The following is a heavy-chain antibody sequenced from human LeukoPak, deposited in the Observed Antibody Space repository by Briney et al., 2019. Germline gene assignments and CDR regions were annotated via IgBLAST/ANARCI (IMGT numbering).Heavy chain of an antibody. CDR1: GGSISSGGYY. CDR2: IYYSGST. D-gene: IGHD3-22*01. V-gene: IGHV4-31*03. CDR3: ARVRKDSSGYYSYYFDY. Sequence: PSETLSLTCTVSGGSISSGGYYWSWIRQHPGQGLEWIGYIYYSGSTYYNPSLKSRVTISVDTSKNQFSLKLSSVTAADTAVYYCARVRKDSSGYYSYYFDYWGQGTLVTVSS. J-gene: IGHJ4*02.